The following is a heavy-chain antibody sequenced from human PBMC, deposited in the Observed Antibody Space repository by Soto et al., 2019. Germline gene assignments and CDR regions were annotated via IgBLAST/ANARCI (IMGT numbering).Heavy chain of an antibody. V-gene: IGHV4-31*03. D-gene: IGHD3-16*01. CDR3: AREGGDGIDY. J-gene: IGHJ4*02. Sequence: SETLSLTCTVSGGSIRSGSHYWSWIRQHPGKGLEWIGYIYYSGSTYYNPSLKSRITISISTSKNQFSLKLTSVTAADTAVYYRAREGGDGIDYWGQGTLVTVSS. CDR2: IYYSGST. CDR1: GGSIRSGSHY.